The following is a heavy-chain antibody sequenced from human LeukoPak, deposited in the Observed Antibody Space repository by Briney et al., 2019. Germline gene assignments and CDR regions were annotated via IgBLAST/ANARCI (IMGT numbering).Heavy chain of an antibody. Sequence: DPGGSLRLSCSASGFTFSSYAMHWVRQAPGKGLEWVSALYSGGSIYYADSVKGRFTTSRDNSKNTLYLQMNSLRAEDAAIYYCARDPSRGLYYFDHWGQGTLVTVSS. CDR1: GFTFSSYA. D-gene: IGHD3-10*01. V-gene: IGHV3-NL1*01. CDR2: LYSGGSI. J-gene: IGHJ4*02. CDR3: ARDPSRGLYYFDH.